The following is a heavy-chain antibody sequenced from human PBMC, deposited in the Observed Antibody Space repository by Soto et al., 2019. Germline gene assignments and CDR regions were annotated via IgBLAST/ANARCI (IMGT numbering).Heavy chain of an antibody. CDR2: IRSKANSYAT. V-gene: IGHV3-73*01. CDR1: GFTFSGSA. J-gene: IGHJ3*02. Sequence: GGSLRLSCAASGFTFSGSAMHWVRQASGKGLEWVGRIRSKANSYATAYAASVKGRFTISRDDSKNTAYLQMNSLKTEDTAVYYCTRHSRRNDAFDIWGQGTMVTVSS. CDR3: TRHSRRNDAFDI.